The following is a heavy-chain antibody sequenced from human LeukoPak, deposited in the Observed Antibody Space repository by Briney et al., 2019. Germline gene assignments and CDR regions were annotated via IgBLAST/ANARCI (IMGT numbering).Heavy chain of an antibody. CDR1: GFTFDDYG. CDR3: TTRIAAAGTRRFDY. D-gene: IGHD6-13*01. J-gene: IGHJ4*02. Sequence: GGSLRLSCAASGFTFDDYGMSWVRQAPGKGLEWVGRIKSKTDGGTTDYAAPVKGRFTISRDDSKNTLYLQMNSLKTEDTAVYYCTTRIAAAGTRRFDYWGQGTLVTVSS. V-gene: IGHV3-15*01. CDR2: IKSKTDGGTT.